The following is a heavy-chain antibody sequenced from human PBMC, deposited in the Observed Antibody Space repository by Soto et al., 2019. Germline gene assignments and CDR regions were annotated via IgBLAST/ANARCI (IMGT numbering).Heavy chain of an antibody. J-gene: IGHJ4*02. CDR1: GYTFSDFA. D-gene: IGHD1-26*01. CDR3: ARLGWELLSGRRYFDY. CDR2: ISPYTGKT. V-gene: IGHV1-18*04. Sequence: QVLLVQSGSEVKKPGASMKVSCQTSGYTFSDFALTWVRQVPDKGLEWLGWISPYTGKTNYAQRVHDRVALTTDTSTRTAYLELRSLTYDDTAVYYCARLGWELLSGRRYFDYWGQGTPVTVSS.